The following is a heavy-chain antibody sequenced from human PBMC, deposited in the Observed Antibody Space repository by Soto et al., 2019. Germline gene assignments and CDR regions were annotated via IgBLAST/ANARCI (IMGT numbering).Heavy chain of an antibody. CDR3: AKDLTALRAATFDY. J-gene: IGHJ4*02. CDR2: ISGSGGST. Sequence: EVQLLESGGGLVQPGGSLRLSCAASGFTFSSYAMSWVRQAPGKGLGWVSAISGSGGSTYYAHSVKGRFTISRDNSKNTLYLQMNSLRAEDTAVYYCAKDLTALRAATFDYWGQGTLVTVSS. CDR1: GFTFSSYA. D-gene: IGHD7-27*01. V-gene: IGHV3-23*01.